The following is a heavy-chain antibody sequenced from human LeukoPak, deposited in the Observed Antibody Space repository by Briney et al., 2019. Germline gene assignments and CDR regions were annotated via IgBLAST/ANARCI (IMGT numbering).Heavy chain of an antibody. V-gene: IGHV4-34*01. CDR3: ARRYYYNLGSFPFDF. D-gene: IGHD3-10*01. Sequence: SETLSLTCAVSGGPFSGYFWSWVRQSSGKGLEWIREIHNSGTTNYNPSLNSRVTISEDTSKNQFYLNLSSVTAADTAVYYCARRYYYNLGSFPFDFWGQGTLVTVSS. CDR2: IHNSGTT. CDR1: GGPFSGYF. J-gene: IGHJ4*02.